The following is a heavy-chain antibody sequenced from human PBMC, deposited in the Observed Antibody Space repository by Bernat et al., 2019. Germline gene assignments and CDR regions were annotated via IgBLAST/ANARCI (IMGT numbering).Heavy chain of an antibody. V-gene: IGHV1-18*01. Sequence: QVQLLQSGAEVKKPGASVKVSCKASGYTFTSYGISWVRQAPGQGLEWMGWISAYNGNTNYAQKLQGRVTMTTDTSTSTAYMELRSLRSDDTAVYYCARDPVYFRFGELLEGFGYLGLWRCGPLVTVS. D-gene: IGHD3-10*01. CDR2: ISAYNGNT. CDR3: ARDPVYFRFGELLEGFGYLGL. CDR1: GYTFTSYG. J-gene: IGHJ2*01.